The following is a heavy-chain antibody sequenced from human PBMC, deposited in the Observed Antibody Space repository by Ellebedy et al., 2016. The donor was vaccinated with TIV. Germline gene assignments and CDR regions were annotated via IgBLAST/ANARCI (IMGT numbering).Heavy chain of an antibody. Sequence: PGGSLGLSCAASGFTFDDYAMHWVRQAPGTGLEWVSGISWNSGSIGYADSVKGRFTISRDDSKNTLYLQMNSLKTEDTAVYYCTTEGYDILTGYFPYYYYGMDVWGQGTTVTVSS. CDR3: TTEGYDILTGYFPYYYYGMDV. D-gene: IGHD3-9*01. CDR1: GFTFDDYA. CDR2: ISWNSGSI. J-gene: IGHJ6*02. V-gene: IGHV3-9*01.